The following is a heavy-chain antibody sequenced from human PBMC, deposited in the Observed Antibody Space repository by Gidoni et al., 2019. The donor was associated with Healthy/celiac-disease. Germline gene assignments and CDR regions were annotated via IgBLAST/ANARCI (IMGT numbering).Heavy chain of an antibody. CDR3: SRVSGYFGCSNYFVY. CDR1: AFIFSSYS. V-gene: IGHV3-48*01. CDR2: ISTSISTI. J-gene: IGHJ4*02. D-gene: IGHD3-9*01. Sequence: EVQLVQSGGGLVQPARSLRLSCAASAFIFSSYSMNGVRQAPGKGLEWVSYISTSISTINYADSVKGRFTISRDNAKNSLYWQMNSLRPEDTAVYYCSRVSGYFGCSNYFVYWGQGTLVTVSS.